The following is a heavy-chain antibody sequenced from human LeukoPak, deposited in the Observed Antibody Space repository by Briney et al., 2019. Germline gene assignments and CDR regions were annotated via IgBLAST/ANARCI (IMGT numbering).Heavy chain of an antibody. CDR1: GGTFSSYA. J-gene: IGHJ4*02. D-gene: IGHD1-1*01. CDR3: ARGGVSPHWFDY. V-gene: IGHV1-69*13. CDR2: IIPIFGTA. Sequence: SVKVSCKASGGTFSSYAISWVRQAPGQGLEWMGGIIPIFGTANYAQKFQGRVTITADESTSTAYMELSSLRSEDTAVYYCARGGVSPHWFDYWGQGTLVTVSS.